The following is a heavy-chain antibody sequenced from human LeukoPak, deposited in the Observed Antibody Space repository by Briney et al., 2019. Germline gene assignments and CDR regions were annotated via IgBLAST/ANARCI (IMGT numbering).Heavy chain of an antibody. D-gene: IGHD3-22*01. CDR3: ARDSYYYDSSGYSANWFDP. Sequence: GGSLRLSCAASGFTFSTYAMNWVRRAPGKGLEWVSSISSSSSYIFYADSVKGRFTISRDNAKNSLYLQMNSLRAEDTAVYYCARDSYYYDSSGYSANWFDPWGQGTLVTVSS. J-gene: IGHJ5*02. V-gene: IGHV3-21*01. CDR2: ISSSSSYI. CDR1: GFTFSTYA.